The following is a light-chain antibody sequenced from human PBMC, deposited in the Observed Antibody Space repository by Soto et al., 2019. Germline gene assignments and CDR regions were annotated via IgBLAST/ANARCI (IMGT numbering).Light chain of an antibody. Sequence: EIVLTQSPGTLSLSPGERATLSCRASQSVSSSYLAWYQQKPGQAPRLLIYGASSRATGIPDRFSGSGSGTDFTLTISRLEPEDFAVYYCQFSKTFGQGTKVEV. J-gene: IGKJ1*01. V-gene: IGKV3-20*01. CDR2: GAS. CDR1: QSVSSSY. CDR3: QFSKT.